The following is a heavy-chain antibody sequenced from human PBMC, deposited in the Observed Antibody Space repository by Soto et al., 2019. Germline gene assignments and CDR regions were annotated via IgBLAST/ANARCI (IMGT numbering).Heavy chain of an antibody. J-gene: IGHJ3*01. CDR3: VRGDKGGFDL. V-gene: IGHV3-74*01. Sequence: EVQLVESEGGLVQRGGSLRLSCAASGFTFNYYWMHWVRQAPGQGLVWVSHIHSDGSTTTYADSVKGRFTISRDNEKNPLYLQMNSLRAEDTAVYYCVRGDKGGFDLWGQGTTVTVSS. D-gene: IGHD2-21*02. CDR1: GFTFNYYW. CDR2: IHSDGSTT.